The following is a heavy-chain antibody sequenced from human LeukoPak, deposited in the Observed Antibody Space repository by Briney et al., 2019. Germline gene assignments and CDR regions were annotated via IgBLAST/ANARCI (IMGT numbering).Heavy chain of an antibody. J-gene: IGHJ4*02. CDR2: ISYDGSNK. Sequence: GGSLRLSCAASGFTFSSYAMHWVRQAPGKGLEWVAVISYDGSNKYYADSVKGRFTISRDNSKNTLYLQMNSLRAEDTAVYYCARDIEDFIAVAGIDYWGQGTLVTVSS. CDR1: GFTFSSYA. D-gene: IGHD6-19*01. CDR3: ARDIEDFIAVAGIDY. V-gene: IGHV3-30-3*01.